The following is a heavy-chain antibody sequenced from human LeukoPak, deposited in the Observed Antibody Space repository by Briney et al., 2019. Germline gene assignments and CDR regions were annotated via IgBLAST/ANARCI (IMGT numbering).Heavy chain of an antibody. Sequence: SETLSLTCTVCGGSISSSSYYWGWIRQPPGKGLEWIGSIYYSGSTYYNPSLKSRVTISVDTFKNQFSLRLSSVTAADTAVYYCARLTVVVVAATREKRFDYWGQGTLVTVSS. CDR1: GGSISSSSYY. V-gene: IGHV4-39*01. CDR2: IYYSGST. J-gene: IGHJ4*02. D-gene: IGHD2-15*01. CDR3: ARLTVVVVAATREKRFDY.